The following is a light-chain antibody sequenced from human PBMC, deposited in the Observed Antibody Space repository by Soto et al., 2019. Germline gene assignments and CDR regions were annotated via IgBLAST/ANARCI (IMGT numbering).Light chain of an antibody. Sequence: EHVLPQSPGTLSLSPGERATLSCRASQSVSSNYLAWYQQKPGQAPRLLIYGASSRATGIPDRFSGSGSGTDFTLTISRLEPEDFAVYYCQQYGSSPLFTIGHGTKVDIK. J-gene: IGKJ3*01. CDR3: QQYGSSPLFT. V-gene: IGKV3-20*01. CDR1: QSVSSNY. CDR2: GAS.